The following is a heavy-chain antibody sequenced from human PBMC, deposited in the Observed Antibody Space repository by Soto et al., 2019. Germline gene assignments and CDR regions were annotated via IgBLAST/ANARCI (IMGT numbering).Heavy chain of an antibody. CDR1: GYPFTDAS. D-gene: IGHD5-12*01. CDR2: IKHGGGGP. V-gene: IGHV1-46*01. CDR3: ARPSGHDSGGT. J-gene: IGHJ4*02. Sequence: QVQLVQSGAEVQKPGASVKVSCKPTGYPFTDASIHWVRQAPGQGLQWMGMIKHGGGGPVYAQEFQGRDIMTGNTSSITVDMELSRLRSEDTATYYYARPSGHDSGGTWGQGTLVTVPS.